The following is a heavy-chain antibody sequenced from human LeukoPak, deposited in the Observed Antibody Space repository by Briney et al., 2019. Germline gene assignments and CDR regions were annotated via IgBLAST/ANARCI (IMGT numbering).Heavy chain of an antibody. CDR3: AKDRWELLRGHFDY. J-gene: IGHJ4*02. CDR1: VLTFSSYA. D-gene: IGHD1-26*01. CDR2: ISGSGGST. V-gene: IGHV3-23*01. Sequence: PGGSLRLSCAASVLTFSSYAMIWVRQPPGRGLEGVSAISGSGGSTYYADSVKGRFTISRDNSKNTLYLQMNSLRAEDTAVYYCAKDRWELLRGHFDYWGQGTLVTVSS.